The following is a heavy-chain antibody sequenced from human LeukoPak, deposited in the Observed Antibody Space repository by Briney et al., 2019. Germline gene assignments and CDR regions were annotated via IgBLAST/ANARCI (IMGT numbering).Heavy chain of an antibody. CDR1: GGTFSSYA. CDR3: ARVGGSYYFDY. D-gene: IGHD1-26*01. Sequence: SVKVSCEASGGTFSSYAISWVRQTPGQGLEWMGGIIPIFGTANYAQKFQGRVTITADKSTSTAYMELSSLRSEDTAVYYCARVGGSYYFDYWGQGTLVTVSS. V-gene: IGHV1-69*06. CDR2: IIPIFGTA. J-gene: IGHJ4*02.